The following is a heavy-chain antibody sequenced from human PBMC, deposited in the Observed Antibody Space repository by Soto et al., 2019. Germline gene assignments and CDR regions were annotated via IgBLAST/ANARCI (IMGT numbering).Heavy chain of an antibody. D-gene: IGHD3-3*01. CDR2: IYYSGST. CDR1: GGSISSSSYY. CDR3: ARQGASFGVVIIRLNWFDP. J-gene: IGHJ5*02. V-gene: IGHV4-39*01. Sequence: QLQLQESGPGLVKPSETLSLTCTVSGGSISSSSYYWGWIRQPPGKGLEWIGSIYYSGSTYYNPSLKSRVTISVDTAKSQCSLKLSSVTAADTAVYYCARQGASFGVVIIRLNWFDPWGQGTLVTVSS.